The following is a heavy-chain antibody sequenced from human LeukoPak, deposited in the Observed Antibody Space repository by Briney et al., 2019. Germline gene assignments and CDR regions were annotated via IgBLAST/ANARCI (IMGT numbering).Heavy chain of an antibody. J-gene: IGHJ5*02. CDR1: GGTFSSYA. V-gene: IGHV1-69*04. CDR2: IIPILGIA. D-gene: IGHD5-18*01. Sequence: AASVKVSCKASGGTFSSYAISWVRQAPGQGLEWMGRIIPILGIANYAQKFQGRVTITADKSTSTAYMELSSLRSEDTAVYYCARVDTAMVHNWFDPWGQGTLVTVSS. CDR3: ARVDTAMVHNWFDP.